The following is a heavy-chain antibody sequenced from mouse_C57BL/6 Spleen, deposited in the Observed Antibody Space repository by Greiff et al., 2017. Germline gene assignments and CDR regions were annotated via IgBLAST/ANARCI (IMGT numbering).Heavy chain of an antibody. V-gene: IGHV14-4*01. J-gene: IGHJ4*01. CDR2: IDPENGDT. Sequence: EVQLKQSGAELVRPGASVKLSCTASGFNIKDDYMHWVKQRPEQGLEWIGWIDPENGDTEYASKFQGKATITADTSSNTAYLQLSSLTSEDTAVYYCTTRLYYAMDYWGQGTSVTVSS. CDR3: TTRLYYAMDY. D-gene: IGHD1-2*01. CDR1: GFNIKDDY.